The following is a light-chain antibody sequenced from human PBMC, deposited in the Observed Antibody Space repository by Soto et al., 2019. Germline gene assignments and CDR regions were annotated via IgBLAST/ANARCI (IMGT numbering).Light chain of an antibody. Sequence: EIVLTQSPGTLSLSPGERATLSCRASQSVSSYLTWYQQKPGQAPRLLIYAASKRATGVPARFSGSGFGTDYPLTISSLEPEDFAVYYCQQRSNWLTFGGGTKVQIK. CDR2: AAS. J-gene: IGKJ4*01. V-gene: IGKV3-11*01. CDR3: QQRSNWLT. CDR1: QSVSSY.